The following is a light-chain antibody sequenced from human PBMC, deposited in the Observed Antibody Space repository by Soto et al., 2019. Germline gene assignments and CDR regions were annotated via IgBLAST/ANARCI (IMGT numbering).Light chain of an antibody. CDR3: QQYNNWPRT. CDR1: QSINGNF. Sequence: EIVLTQSPGTLSLSPGERATLSCRASQSINGNFLVWYQQQLGQAPRLLIFAASSRATGIPDRFSGSGSGTDFTLTISSLQSEDFAVYYCQQYNNWPRTVGQGTKVDSK. CDR2: AAS. V-gene: IGKV3-20*01. J-gene: IGKJ1*01.